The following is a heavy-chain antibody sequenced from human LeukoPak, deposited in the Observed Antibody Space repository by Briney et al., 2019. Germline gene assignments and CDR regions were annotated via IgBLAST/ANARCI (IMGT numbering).Heavy chain of an antibody. D-gene: IGHD6-19*01. CDR1: GFTVSSNY. V-gene: IGHV3-53*01. Sequence: PGGSLRLSCAASGFTVSSNYMSWVRQPAGKGLEWVSVLYSGGATFYADSVKGRFTISRDTSKNTLYLQMNDLRADDTAVYYCTKLKGWYGERFLDYWGQRTLATVSS. J-gene: IGHJ4*02. CDR3: TKLKGWYGERFLDY. CDR2: LYSGGAT.